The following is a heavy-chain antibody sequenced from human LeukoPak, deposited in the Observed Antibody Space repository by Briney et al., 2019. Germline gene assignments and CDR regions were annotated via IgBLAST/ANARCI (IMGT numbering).Heavy chain of an antibody. Sequence: GSSLRLSCAASGFTFSYYGMHWVRQAPGRGLEWVAVISHDGSNKYYADSVKGRSTISRDNSKNTLYLQMNSLRAEDTAVYYCATSLQVVVDYWGQGTQVTVSS. V-gene: IGHV3-30*03. CDR3: ATSLQVVVDY. CDR2: ISHDGSNK. CDR1: GFTFSYYG. D-gene: IGHD6-6*01. J-gene: IGHJ4*02.